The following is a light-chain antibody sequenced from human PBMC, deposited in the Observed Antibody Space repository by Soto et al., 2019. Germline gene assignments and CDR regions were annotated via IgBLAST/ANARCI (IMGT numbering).Light chain of an antibody. Sequence: QMTQSPSSLFASVGDRVTITCRASQSISSHLNWYQQKVGQTPRLLIYAASTLQSDVPPRFSGSGSGTEFTLTISGLQREDFATYCCQQSNRAPLTFGGGTKIQI. V-gene: IGKV1-39*01. CDR3: QQSNRAPLT. CDR1: QSISSH. J-gene: IGKJ4*01. CDR2: AAS.